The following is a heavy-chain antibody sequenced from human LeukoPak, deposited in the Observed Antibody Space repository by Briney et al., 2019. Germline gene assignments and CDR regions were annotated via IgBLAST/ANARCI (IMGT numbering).Heavy chain of an antibody. CDR2: ISGSGGSK. CDR3: AKARRWLQIFDY. V-gene: IGHV3-23*01. D-gene: IGHD5-24*01. J-gene: IGHJ4*02. CDR1: GFTFSTYG. Sequence: QTGGSLRLSCAASGFTFSTYGMSWVRQAPGKGLEWVSAISGSGGSKYYADSVKGRFTISRDNSKNKLYLQMNSLRAEDTAVYYCAKARRWLQIFDYWGQGTLVTVSS.